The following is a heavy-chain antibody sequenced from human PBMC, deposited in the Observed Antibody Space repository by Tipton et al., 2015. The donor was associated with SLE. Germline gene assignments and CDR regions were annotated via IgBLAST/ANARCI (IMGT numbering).Heavy chain of an antibody. CDR3: ARHTLIRQGGYFFDF. D-gene: IGHD3-16*01. CDR1: GGSINSSDHY. V-gene: IGHV4-39*07. Sequence: TLSLTCTVSGGSINSSDHYWGWIRQPPGKGLEWVGSIYYRGITYYNPSLKSRVTITVDTSKNQFSLKLTSVTAADTAVYYCARHTLIRQGGYFFDFWGQGKLVAVSS. J-gene: IGHJ4*02. CDR2: IYYRGIT.